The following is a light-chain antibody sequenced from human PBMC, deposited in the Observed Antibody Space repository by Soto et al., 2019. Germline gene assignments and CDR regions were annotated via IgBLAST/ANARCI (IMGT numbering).Light chain of an antibody. CDR3: QQYNNWPSYT. V-gene: IGKV3-15*01. CDR2: GAP. J-gene: IGKJ2*01. Sequence: EIVMTQSPATLSVSPGERATLSCRASQSVSSNLAWYQQKPGQAPRLLIYGAPTRATGIPARFSGSGSGTEFTLTISSLQSEDFAVYYCQQYNNWPSYTFGQGTKVDIK. CDR1: QSVSSN.